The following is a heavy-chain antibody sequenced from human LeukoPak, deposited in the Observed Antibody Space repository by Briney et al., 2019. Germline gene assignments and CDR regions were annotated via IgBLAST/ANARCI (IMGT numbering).Heavy chain of an antibody. J-gene: IGHJ4*02. CDR1: STYYY. D-gene: IGHD1-26*01. CDR3: AKGSYSFDY. Sequence: SETLSLTCTVSSTYYYCSWIRQSPGKGLEWIGCVYYSGSPDYNPSLKSRVTISVDASNNKLSLKLTSVTAADTAVYYCAKGSYSFDYWGQGTQVTVSS. CDR2: VYYSGSP. V-gene: IGHV4-59*01.